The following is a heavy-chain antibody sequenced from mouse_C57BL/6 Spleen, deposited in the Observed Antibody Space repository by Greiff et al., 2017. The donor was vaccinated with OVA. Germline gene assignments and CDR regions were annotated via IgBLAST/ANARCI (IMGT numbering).Heavy chain of an antibody. J-gene: IGHJ4*01. V-gene: IGHV7-3*01. CDR3: ARYRSSWDYAMDY. CDR2: IINKANGYTT. Sequence: EVQGVESGGGLVQPGGSLSLSCAASGFTFTDYYMSWVRQPPGKALEWLGFIINKANGYTTEYSAAVNGRFTISRDNSQSILYLQMNALRAEDSATYYCARYRSSWDYAMDYWGQGTSVTVSS. CDR1: GFTFTDYY. D-gene: IGHD1-1*01.